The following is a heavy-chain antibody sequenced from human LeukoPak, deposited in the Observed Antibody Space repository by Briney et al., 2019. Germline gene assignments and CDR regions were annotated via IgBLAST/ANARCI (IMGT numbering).Heavy chain of an antibody. J-gene: IGHJ4*02. CDR1: GFTFSSYW. V-gene: IGHV3-74*01. Sequence: PGGSLRLSCAASGFTFSSYWVHWVRQAPGKGLMWVSRINPDGSTIDYADSVKGRFTISRDNAKNTLYLQMNSLRAEDTAVYYCARAGYYRFDYWGQGTLVTVSS. CDR2: INPDGSTI. CDR3: ARAGYYRFDY. D-gene: IGHD1-26*01.